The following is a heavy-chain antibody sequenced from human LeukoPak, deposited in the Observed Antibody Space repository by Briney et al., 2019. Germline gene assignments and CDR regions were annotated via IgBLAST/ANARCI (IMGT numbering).Heavy chain of an antibody. D-gene: IGHD6-19*01. Sequence: KPSETLSLTCTVSGDSLSSSSYYWGWIRQPPGKGLVWIGCIYYSGSTYYNPSLKSRVTISVDTSKNQFSLKLSSVPAADTAVYYCARLGGWLPDYWGQGTLVTVSS. CDR2: IYYSGST. J-gene: IGHJ4*02. V-gene: IGHV4-39*01. CDR1: GDSLSSSSYY. CDR3: ARLGGWLPDY.